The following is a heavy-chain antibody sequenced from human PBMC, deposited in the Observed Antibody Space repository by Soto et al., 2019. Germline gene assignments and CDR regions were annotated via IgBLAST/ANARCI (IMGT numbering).Heavy chain of an antibody. CDR2: VYYSGST. CDR3: ARLRFGELYGNYYYYMDV. Sequence: SETLSLTCTVSGGSISSSSYYWGWIRQPPGKGLEWIGSVYYSGSTYYNPSLKSRVTISVDTSKNQFSLKLSSVTAADTAVYYCARLRFGELYGNYYYYMDVWGKGTTVTVSS. V-gene: IGHV4-39*01. J-gene: IGHJ6*03. D-gene: IGHD3-10*01. CDR1: GGSISSSSYY.